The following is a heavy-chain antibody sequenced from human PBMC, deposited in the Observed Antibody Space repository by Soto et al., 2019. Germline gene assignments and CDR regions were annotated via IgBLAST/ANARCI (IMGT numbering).Heavy chain of an antibody. CDR1: GGSISSGDYY. Sequence: SETLSLTCTVSGGSISSGDYYWSWIRQPPGKGLEWIGYIYYSGSTYYNPSLKSRVTISVDTSKNQFSLKLSSVTAADTAVYYCARDTGAYYGMDVWGQGTTVTVSS. CDR3: ARDTGAYYGMDV. V-gene: IGHV4-30-4*01. D-gene: IGHD3-10*01. J-gene: IGHJ6*02. CDR2: IYYSGST.